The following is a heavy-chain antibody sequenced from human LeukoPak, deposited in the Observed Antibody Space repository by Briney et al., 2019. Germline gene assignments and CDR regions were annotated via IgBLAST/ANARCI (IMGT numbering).Heavy chain of an antibody. D-gene: IGHD2/OR15-2a*01. CDR1: GGSVSSDY. CDR3: ARHPFSSPFDY. V-gene: IGHV4-59*08. CDR2: IYHTGNN. J-gene: IGHJ4*02. Sequence: SETLSLTCTVSGGSVSSDYWSWIRQPPGKGLEWMGYIYHTGNNDYNPSLKSRATISLDTSKNQFSLKLTSVTAADTAVYFCARHPFSSPFDYWGQGTLVTVSS.